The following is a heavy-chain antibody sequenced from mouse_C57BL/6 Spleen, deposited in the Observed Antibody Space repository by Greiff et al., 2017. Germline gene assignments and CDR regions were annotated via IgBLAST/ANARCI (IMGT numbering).Heavy chain of an antibody. D-gene: IGHD2-3*01. J-gene: IGHJ3*01. CDR3: TRDRGLLVWFAY. CDR1: GFTFSSYA. V-gene: IGHV5-9-1*02. CDR2: ISSGGDYS. Sequence: EVKLMESGEGLVKPGGSLKLSCAASGFTFSSYAMSWVRQTPEKRLEWVAYISSGGDYSYYANTVKGRFPISRDNARNTLYLQMSSLKSEDTAMYYCTRDRGLLVWFAYWGQGTLVTVSA.